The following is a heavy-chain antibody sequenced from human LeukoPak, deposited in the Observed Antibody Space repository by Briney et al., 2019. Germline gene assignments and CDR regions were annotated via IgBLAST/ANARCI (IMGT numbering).Heavy chain of an antibody. D-gene: IGHD6-13*01. Sequence: GGSLRLSCAASGFTFSTFAMIWVRQAPGKGLEWVSSISSSSSYIYYADSVKGRFTISRDNAKNSLYLQMNSLRAEDTAVYYCARVAAAGDWVYYYYYYMDVWGKGTTVTVSS. CDR3: ARVAAAGDWVYYYYYYMDV. V-gene: IGHV3-21*01. CDR2: ISSSSSYI. J-gene: IGHJ6*03. CDR1: GFTFSTFA.